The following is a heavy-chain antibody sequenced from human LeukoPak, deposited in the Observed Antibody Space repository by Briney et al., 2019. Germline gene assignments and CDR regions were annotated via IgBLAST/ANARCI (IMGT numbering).Heavy chain of an antibody. J-gene: IGHJ6*03. Sequence: PGGSLRLSCAASGFTFSTYAVSWVRQAPGKGLEWVSLISGSGGNTYYADSVKGRFTISRDNSKNTLYLQMDSLRAEDTAVYYCASSVVPAAPYYMDVWGKGTTVTVSS. D-gene: IGHD2-2*01. CDR3: ASSVVPAAPYYMDV. CDR2: ISGSGGNT. CDR1: GFTFSTYA. V-gene: IGHV3-23*01.